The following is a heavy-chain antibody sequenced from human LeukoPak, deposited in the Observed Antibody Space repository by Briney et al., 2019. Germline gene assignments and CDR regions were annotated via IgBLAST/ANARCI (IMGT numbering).Heavy chain of an antibody. V-gene: IGHV3-48*04. J-gene: IGHJ3*02. D-gene: IGHD5-18*01. Sequence: GGSLRLSCAASGFTFSSYWMNWVRQAPGKGLEWVSYISSSGSTIYYADSVKGRFTISRDNAKNSLYLQMNSLRAEDTAVYYCARDRDLYSYGSIDAFDIWGQGTMVTVSS. CDR1: GFTFSSYW. CDR2: ISSSGSTI. CDR3: ARDRDLYSYGSIDAFDI.